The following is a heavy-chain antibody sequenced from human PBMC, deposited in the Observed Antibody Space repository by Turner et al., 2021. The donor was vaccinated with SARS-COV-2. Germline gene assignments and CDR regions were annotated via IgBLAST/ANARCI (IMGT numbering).Heavy chain of an antibody. CDR2: ISPSGGTT. CDR3: AKDPGLGTGISKDY. Sequence: EVQRLESGGGLVQPGGSLRLSCAASGSILRDDARGWVRLAPGEGLELVSAISPSGGTTYYAGSVKCRFTISRDKSKNTMYLEMNSLKGEDTAVYYCAKDPGLGTGISKDYWGQGTLVIVSS. CDR1: GSILRDDA. D-gene: IGHD3-10*01. V-gene: IGHV3-23*01. J-gene: IGHJ4*02.